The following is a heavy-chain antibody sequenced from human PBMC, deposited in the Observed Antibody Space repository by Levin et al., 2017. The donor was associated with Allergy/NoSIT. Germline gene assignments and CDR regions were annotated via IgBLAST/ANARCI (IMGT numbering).Heavy chain of an antibody. CDR1: GFTFTNYA. V-gene: IGHV3-23*01. J-gene: IGHJ4*02. D-gene: IGHD5-18*01. CDR3: ARGGSSWIQLWLSVY. CDR2: ITDSGGDT. Sequence: ASVKVSCAASGFTFTNYAMGWVRQTPGTGLEWVSAITDSGGDTYHADSVKGRFTISRDNSKNTLYLQMNSLRAEDTAVYYCARGGSSWIQLWLSVYWGQGTLVTVSS.